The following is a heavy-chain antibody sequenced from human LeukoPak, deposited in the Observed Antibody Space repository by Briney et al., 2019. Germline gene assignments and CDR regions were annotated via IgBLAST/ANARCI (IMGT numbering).Heavy chain of an antibody. CDR2: ISSDGGST. D-gene: IGHD3-10*01. CDR1: GFTFNNYA. CDR3: ARGYRFGEPPWDY. V-gene: IGHV3-64*01. J-gene: IGHJ4*02. Sequence: PGGSLRLSCAASGFTFNNYAMYWVRQAPGKGLEFVSAISSDGGSTYNANSVKGRFTISRDNSKNTLYLQMGSLRAEDMAVYYCARGYRFGEPPWDYWGQGTLVTVSS.